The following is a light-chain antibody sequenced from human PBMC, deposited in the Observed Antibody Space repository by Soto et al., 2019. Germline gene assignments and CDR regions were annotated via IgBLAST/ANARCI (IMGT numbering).Light chain of an antibody. V-gene: IGKV4-1*01. CDR1: QTVLYSPNNKNY. CDR3: QQYYSTPYT. Sequence: DIVMTQSPDSLAVSLGERATINCKSSQTVLYSPNNKNYLAWYQQKAGQPPKLLIYWASTRESGVPDRFSGSGSGTDFTLTISSLQAEDVAVYYCQQYYSTPYTFGQGTKLEIK. J-gene: IGKJ2*01. CDR2: WAS.